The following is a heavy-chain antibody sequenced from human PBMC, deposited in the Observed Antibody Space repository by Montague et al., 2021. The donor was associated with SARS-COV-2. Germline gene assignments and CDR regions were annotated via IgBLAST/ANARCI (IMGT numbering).Heavy chain of an antibody. CDR1: GFTFSSYS. CDR2: ISSSSSYI. Sequence: SLRPSWAASGFTFSSYSMNWVRQAPGKGLEWVSSISSSSSYIYYADSVKGRFTISRDNAKNSLYLQMNSLRAEDTAVYYCARTLTTVTSDYFDYWGQGTLVTVSS. J-gene: IGHJ4*02. CDR3: ARTLTTVTSDYFDY. V-gene: IGHV3-21*01. D-gene: IGHD4-17*01.